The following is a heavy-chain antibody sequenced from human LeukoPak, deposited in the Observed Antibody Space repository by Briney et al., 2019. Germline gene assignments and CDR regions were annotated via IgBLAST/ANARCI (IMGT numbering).Heavy chain of an antibody. V-gene: IGHV3-74*01. J-gene: IGHJ6*02. CDR2: INSDGSST. Sequence: GGSLRLSCAASGFTFSSYWMHWVRQAPGKGLVWVSRINSDGSSTSYADSVKGRFTISRDNAKNTLYLQMNSLRAEDTAVYYCARDLTVTGYYYGMDVWGQGTTVTVSS. D-gene: IGHD4-17*01. CDR1: GFTFSSYW. CDR3: ARDLTVTGYYYGMDV.